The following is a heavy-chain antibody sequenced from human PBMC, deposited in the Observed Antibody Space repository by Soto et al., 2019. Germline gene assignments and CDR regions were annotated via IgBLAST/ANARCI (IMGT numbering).Heavy chain of an antibody. Sequence: EVQLVESGGGLVQPGGSLRLSCAASGFTVSSNYMSWVRQAPGKGLEWVSVSYSGGSTYYADSVKGRFTISRHNSKNTLYLQMNSLRAEDTAVYYCARVRPSPESWIDWFDPWGQGTLVTVSS. D-gene: IGHD5-12*01. J-gene: IGHJ5*02. CDR3: ARVRPSPESWIDWFDP. V-gene: IGHV3-53*04. CDR1: GFTVSSNY. CDR2: SYSGGST.